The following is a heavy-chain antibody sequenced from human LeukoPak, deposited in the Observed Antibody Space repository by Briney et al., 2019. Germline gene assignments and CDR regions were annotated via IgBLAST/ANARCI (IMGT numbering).Heavy chain of an antibody. J-gene: IGHJ3*02. Sequence: PGGSLRLSCTASGFTFGDYAMSWVRQAPGKGLEWVGFIRSKAYGGTTEYAASVKGRFTISRDDSKSIAYLQMNSLKTEDTAVYYCTRDRRRDGYIVGAFDIWGQGTMVTVSS. CDR2: IRSKAYGGTT. V-gene: IGHV3-49*04. CDR3: TRDRRRDGYIVGAFDI. D-gene: IGHD5-24*01. CDR1: GFTFGDYA.